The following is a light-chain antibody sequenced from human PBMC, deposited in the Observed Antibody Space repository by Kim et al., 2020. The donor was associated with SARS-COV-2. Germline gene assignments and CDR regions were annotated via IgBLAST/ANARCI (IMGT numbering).Light chain of an antibody. Sequence: SVAQGPTASISCSGDNLGNKYASWYQQKPGQSPVLVIYEDTMRPSGIPERFSGSNSGNTATLTISGTQAMDEADYYCQAWDSSTYVFGTGTKVTVL. CDR1: NLGNKY. CDR2: EDT. V-gene: IGLV3-1*01. J-gene: IGLJ1*01. CDR3: QAWDSSTYV.